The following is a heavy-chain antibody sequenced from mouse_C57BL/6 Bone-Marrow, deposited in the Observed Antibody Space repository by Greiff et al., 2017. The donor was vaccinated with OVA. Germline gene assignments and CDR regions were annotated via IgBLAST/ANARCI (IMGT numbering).Heavy chain of an antibody. CDR3: ARFGGPYYAMDY. Sequence: VQLQQPGAELVKPGASVKLSCKASGYTFTSYWMHWVKQRPGQGLEWIGMIPPNSGSNNYNEKFKSKATLTVDKSSSTAYMQLSSLTSEDSAVNYCARFGGPYYAMDYWGQGPSVTVSS. CDR1: GYTFTSYW. D-gene: IGHD3-1*01. J-gene: IGHJ4*01. CDR2: IPPNSGSN. V-gene: IGHV1-64*01.